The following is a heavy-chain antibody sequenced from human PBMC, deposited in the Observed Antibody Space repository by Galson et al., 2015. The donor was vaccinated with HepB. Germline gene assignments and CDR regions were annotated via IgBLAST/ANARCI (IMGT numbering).Heavy chain of an antibody. J-gene: IGHJ6*03. CDR1: GFTFSGSA. CDR2: IRNNANNYAT. Sequence: SLRLSCAASGFTFSGSAMHWVRQASGKGLEWVGRIRNNANNYATAYAASVKGRFTISRDDSKNTAYLQMNSLKTEDTAVYYCTRQEVPAAIVYMDVWGKGTTVTVSS. D-gene: IGHD2-2*02. CDR3: TRQEVPAAIVYMDV. V-gene: IGHV3-73*01.